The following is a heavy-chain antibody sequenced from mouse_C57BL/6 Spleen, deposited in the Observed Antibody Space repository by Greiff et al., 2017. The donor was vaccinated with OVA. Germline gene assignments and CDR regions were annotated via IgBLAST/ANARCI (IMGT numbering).Heavy chain of an antibody. CDR1: GYSITSGYY. CDR2: ISYDGSN. D-gene: IGHD2-4*01. CDR3: ARERDYDGYFDY. Sequence: EVKLQESGPGLVKPSQSLSLTCSVTGYSITSGYYWNWIRQFPGNKLEWMGYISYDGSNNYNPSLKNRISITRDTSKNQFFLKLNSVTTEDTATYYCARERDYDGYFDYWGQGTTLTVSS. V-gene: IGHV3-6*01. J-gene: IGHJ2*01.